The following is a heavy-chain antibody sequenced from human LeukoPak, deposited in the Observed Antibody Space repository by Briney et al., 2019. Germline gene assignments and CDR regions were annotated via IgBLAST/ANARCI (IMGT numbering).Heavy chain of an antibody. CDR1: GGTFSSYA. Sequence: GSSVKVSCKASGGTFSSYAISWVRQAPGQGLEWMGRIIPIFGTANYAQKFQGRVTITTDESTSTAYMELSSLRSEDTAVYCCARGRPLGYCSSTSCSNWFDPWGQGTLVTVSS. CDR2: IIPIFGTA. D-gene: IGHD2-2*01. CDR3: ARGRPLGYCSSTSCSNWFDP. V-gene: IGHV1-69*05. J-gene: IGHJ5*02.